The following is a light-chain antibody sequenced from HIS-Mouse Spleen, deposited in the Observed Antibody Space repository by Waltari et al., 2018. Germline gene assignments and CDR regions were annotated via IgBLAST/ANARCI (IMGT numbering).Light chain of an antibody. V-gene: IGKV3-15*01. CDR2: GAS. Sequence: EIVMTQSPATLSVSPVERATLSCRASQSVSRNLAWYQQRPGQAPRLLIYGASTRDTGIPARFSGSGSGTEFTLTISSMQSEDCAVYYCQQYNNWPQLTFGGGTKVEIK. J-gene: IGKJ4*01. CDR1: QSVSRN. CDR3: QQYNNWPQLT.